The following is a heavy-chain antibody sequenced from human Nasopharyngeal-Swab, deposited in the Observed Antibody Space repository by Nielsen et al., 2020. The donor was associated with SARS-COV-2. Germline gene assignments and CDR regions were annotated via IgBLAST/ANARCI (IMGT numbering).Heavy chain of an antibody. V-gene: IGHV4-34*01. CDR1: GGSFSGYY. Sequence: SETLSLTCAVYGGSFSGYYWSWIRQPPGKGLEWIGEINHSGSTNYNPSLKSRVTISVDTSKNQFSLKLSSVTAADTAVYYCARGSIAVAGTTSYYYYGMDVWGQGTTV. J-gene: IGHJ6*02. CDR2: INHSGST. D-gene: IGHD6-19*01. CDR3: ARGSIAVAGTTSYYYYGMDV.